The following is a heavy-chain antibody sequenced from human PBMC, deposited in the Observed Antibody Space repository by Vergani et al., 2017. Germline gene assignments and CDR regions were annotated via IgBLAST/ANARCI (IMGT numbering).Heavy chain of an antibody. D-gene: IGHD3-10*01. CDR1: GFTFSSYS. V-gene: IGHV3-21*01. J-gene: IGHJ4*02. CDR3: AATPRGWFVELLYPVY. CDR2: ISSSSSYI. Sequence: EVQLVESGGGLVKPGGSLRLSCAASGFTFSSYSMNWVRQAPGKGLEWVSSISSSSSYIYYADSVKGRFTISRDNAKNSLYLQMNSLRAEDTAVYYCAATPRGWFVELLYPVYWGQGTLVTVSS.